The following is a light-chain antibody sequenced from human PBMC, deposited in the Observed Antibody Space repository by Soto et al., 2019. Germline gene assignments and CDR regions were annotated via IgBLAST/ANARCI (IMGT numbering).Light chain of an antibody. CDR2: GAS. CDR1: QTVPSR. V-gene: IGKV3-15*01. Sequence: EIMMTLFPSTLPVSPGEGVTISCRASQTVPSRIAWYQQKPGQAPSLLIYGASTRATGVPDRFSGTGSGTEFTLTISSLKSEDYAVYYCQQYKSWPPITFGQGARLEIK. J-gene: IGKJ5*01. CDR3: QQYKSWPPIT.